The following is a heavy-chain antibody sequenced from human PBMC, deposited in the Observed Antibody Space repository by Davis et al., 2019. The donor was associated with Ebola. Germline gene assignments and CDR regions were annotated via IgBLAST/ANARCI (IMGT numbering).Heavy chain of an antibody. CDR2: MNPNSGNT. D-gene: IGHD3-22*01. CDR3: ARDYYDSSGYGPSWYFDL. Sequence: ASVKVSCKASGYTFTSYDINWVRQATGHGLEWMGWMNPNSGNTGYAQKFQGRVTMTRNTSISTAYMELRSLRSDDTAVYYCARDYYDSSGYGPSWYFDLWGRGTLVTVSS. J-gene: IGHJ2*01. CDR1: GYTFTSYD. V-gene: IGHV1-8*01.